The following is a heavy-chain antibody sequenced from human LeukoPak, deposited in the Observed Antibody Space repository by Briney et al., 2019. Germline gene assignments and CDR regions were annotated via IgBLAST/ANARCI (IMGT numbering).Heavy chain of an antibody. CDR2: IYDSGTSATT. CDR1: GGSMNHHY. Sequence: KTSETLSLTCTVSGGSMNHHYWSWVRKPPGKEPEWIAYIYDSGTSATTDYNASLKSRVTISMDTSKRQFSLRLDSVTAADTAVYYCAEIPRDWGQGTLVTVSS. V-gene: IGHV4-59*11. J-gene: IGHJ4*02. CDR3: AEIPRD.